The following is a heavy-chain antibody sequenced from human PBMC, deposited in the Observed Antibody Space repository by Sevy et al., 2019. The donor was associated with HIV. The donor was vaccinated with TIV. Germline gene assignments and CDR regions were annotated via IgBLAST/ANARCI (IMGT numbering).Heavy chain of an antibody. J-gene: IGHJ6*02. V-gene: IGHV3-15*01. Sequence: GGSLRLSCVASGFTFSDPWMSWVRQPPGKGLEWVGRIKSKSDGGATEYAAPVKGRFTISRDDSKNTLYLQMNSLKTXXXXXXXXXXXXXXXXXXXXXXXGGMDVWGQGTTVTVSS. CDR1: GFTFSDPW. CDR3: XXXXXXXXXXXXXXXGGMDV. CDR2: IKSKSDGGAT. D-gene: IGHD3-16*01.